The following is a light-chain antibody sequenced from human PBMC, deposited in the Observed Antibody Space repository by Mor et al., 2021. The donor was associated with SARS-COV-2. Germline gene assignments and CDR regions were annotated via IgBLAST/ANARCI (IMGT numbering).Light chain of an antibody. Sequence: ASQSVSSNYLAWYQQKPGQAPRLLIYDASTRATGIPDSFSGSGSGTDFTLTISRLEPEDFAVYYCQQYGSSPFYTF. CDR1: QSVSSNY. CDR2: DAS. J-gene: IGKJ2*01. V-gene: IGKV3-20*01. CDR3: QQYGSSPFYT.